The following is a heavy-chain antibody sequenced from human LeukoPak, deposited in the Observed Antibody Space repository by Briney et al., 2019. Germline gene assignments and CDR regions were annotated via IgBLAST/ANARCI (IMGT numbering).Heavy chain of an antibody. D-gene: IGHD4-23*01. CDR3: SSLTTVANDAFDI. CDR1: GFTFNSYW. Sequence: GGSLRLSCAASGFTFNSYWMHWVRQAPGKGLVLVSRINSDGSTTTYADSVKGRFTVSRDNAKNTLYLQMNSLRAEDTAVYYRSSLTTVANDAFDIWGQGTMVTVSS. CDR2: INSDGSTT. V-gene: IGHV3-74*01. J-gene: IGHJ3*02.